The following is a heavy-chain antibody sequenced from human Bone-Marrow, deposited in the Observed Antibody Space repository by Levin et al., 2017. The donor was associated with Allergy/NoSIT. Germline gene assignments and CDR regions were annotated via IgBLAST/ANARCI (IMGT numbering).Heavy chain of an antibody. CDR2: TRNKAYSYTT. V-gene: IGHV3-72*01. J-gene: IGHJ6*02. CDR3: ARGPYDDYKYYYGMDV. D-gene: IGHD4-17*01. CDR1: GFTFSDHY. Sequence: GESLKISCAASGFTFSDHYMDWVRQTPGKGLEWVGRTRNKAYSYTTEYAASVKGRFTISRDDSKNSLYLQMNSLKTEDTAVYYCARGPYDDYKYYYGMDVWGQGTTVTVSS.